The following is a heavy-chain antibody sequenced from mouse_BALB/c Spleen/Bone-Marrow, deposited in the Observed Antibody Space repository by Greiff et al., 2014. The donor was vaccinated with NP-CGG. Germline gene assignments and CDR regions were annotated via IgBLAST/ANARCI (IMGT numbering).Heavy chain of an antibody. D-gene: IGHD2-1*01. Sequence: QVHVKHSGAELVRPGTSVKVSCKASGYAFTNYLIEWVKQRPGQGLEWIGVINPGSGGTNYNEKFKGKATLTADKSSSTAYMQLSSLTSDDSAVYFCAREKGKDAMDYWGQGTSVTVSS. CDR1: GYAFTNYL. CDR3: AREKGKDAMDY. CDR2: INPGSGGT. V-gene: IGHV1-54*01. J-gene: IGHJ4*01.